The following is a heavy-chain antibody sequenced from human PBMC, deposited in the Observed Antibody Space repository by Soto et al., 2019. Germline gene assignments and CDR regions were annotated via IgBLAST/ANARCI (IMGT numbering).Heavy chain of an antibody. V-gene: IGHV5-51*01. D-gene: IGHD3-10*01. Sequence: GESLKLSCKGSGHSFPSQWIGWVRQTPGKGLEWMGSIYPADSDTRYSPSFQGQVIISADKSIRTAYLEWSSLKASDSAMYYCVRIHHRARSYYDRSYGMDVWGQGTTVTVSS. CDR2: IYPADSDT. CDR3: VRIHHRARSYYDRSYGMDV. J-gene: IGHJ6*01. CDR1: GHSFPSQW.